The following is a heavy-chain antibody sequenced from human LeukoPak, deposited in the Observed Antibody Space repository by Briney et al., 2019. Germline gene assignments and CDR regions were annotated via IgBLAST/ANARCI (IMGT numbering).Heavy chain of an antibody. CDR1: GFTVSSNY. CDR2: IYSGGST. D-gene: IGHD2-21*02. Sequence: GGSLRLSCAASGFTVSSNYMSWVRQAPGKGLEWVSVIYSGGSTYYADSMKGRFTISRDNSKNTLYLQMNSLRAEDTAVYYCARSQGSAYCGGDCSSGAFDIWGRGTMVTVSS. CDR3: ARSQGSAYCGGDCSSGAFDI. V-gene: IGHV3-53*01. J-gene: IGHJ3*02.